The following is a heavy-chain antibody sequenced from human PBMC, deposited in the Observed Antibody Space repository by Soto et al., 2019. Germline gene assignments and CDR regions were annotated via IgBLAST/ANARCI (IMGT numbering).Heavy chain of an antibody. CDR3: ASQPHFDPIYYIDV. Sequence: GGSLRLSCAASGFTFSSYAMSWVRQAPGKGLEWVSAISGSGGSTYYADSVKGRFTISRDNSKNTLYLQMNSLRAEDTAVYYCASQPHFDPIYYIDVWGKGTTVTVSS. CDR1: GFTFSSYA. D-gene: IGHD3-9*01. J-gene: IGHJ6*03. CDR2: ISGSGGST. V-gene: IGHV3-23*01.